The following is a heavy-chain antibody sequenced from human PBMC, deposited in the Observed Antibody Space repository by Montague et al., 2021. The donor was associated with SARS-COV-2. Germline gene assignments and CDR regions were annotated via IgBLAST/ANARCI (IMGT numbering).Heavy chain of an antibody. Sequence: SLRLSCAASGFTFRMYWMNWVRQAPGKGLEWVAVIKEDGSEKYYVDSLKGRLTISRDNAKNSLYLDINNLRGEDTGVYYCARATSTTVGGVTKHHYHYGLDAWGQGTTVTVSS. V-gene: IGHV3-7*01. CDR1: GFTFRMYW. CDR3: ARATSTTVGGVTKHHYHYGLDA. D-gene: IGHD3-16*01. CDR2: IKEDGSEK. J-gene: IGHJ6*02.